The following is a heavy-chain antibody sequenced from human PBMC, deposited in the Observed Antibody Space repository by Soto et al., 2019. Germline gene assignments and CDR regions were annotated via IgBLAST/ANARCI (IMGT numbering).Heavy chain of an antibody. CDR2: INPSGGST. V-gene: IGHV1-46*03. J-gene: IGHJ6*03. CDR3: ARAGGYSYGSVGYYYYMDV. D-gene: IGHD5-18*01. Sequence: ASVKVSCKASGYTFTSYYMHWVRQAPGQGLEWMGIINPSGGSTSYAQKFQGRVTMTRDTSTSTVYMELSSLRSEDTAVYYCARAGGYSYGSVGYYYYMDVWGKGTTVTVSS. CDR1: GYTFTSYY.